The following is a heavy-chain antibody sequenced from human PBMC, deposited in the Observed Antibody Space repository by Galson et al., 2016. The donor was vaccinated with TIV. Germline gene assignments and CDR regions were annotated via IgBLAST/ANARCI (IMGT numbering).Heavy chain of an antibody. CDR1: GVTFISFA. V-gene: IGHV1-69*13. J-gene: IGHJ4*02. CDR2: IIPIFRTV. CDR3: ARGEVYDSLDG. D-gene: IGHD3-22*01. Sequence: SVKVPCKASGVTFISFAISWVRQAPGQGLEWMGGIIPIFRTVHYAQRFQGRVTITADESTSTAYMELSSLRSEDMAVYYCARGEVYDSLDGWGQGTLVTVSS.